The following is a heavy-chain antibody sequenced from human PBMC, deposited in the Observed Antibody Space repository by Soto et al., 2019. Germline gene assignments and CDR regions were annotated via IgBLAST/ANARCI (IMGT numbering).Heavy chain of an antibody. V-gene: IGHV4-39*01. CDR2: IYYSGST. D-gene: IGHD3-10*01. J-gene: IGHJ4*02. CDR3: AGRDSSYYGSGSWHS. Sequence: PSETLSLTCTVSGGSISTSSYFWGWIRQPPGKGLEWIGSIYYSGSTSYNPSLKSRVTISVDTSKNQFSLKLSSVTAADTAVYYCAGRDSSYYGSGSWHSWGQGTLVTVSS. CDR1: GGSISTSSYF.